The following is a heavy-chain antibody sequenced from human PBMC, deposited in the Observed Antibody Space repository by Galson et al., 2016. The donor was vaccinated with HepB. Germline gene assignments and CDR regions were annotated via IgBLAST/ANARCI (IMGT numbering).Heavy chain of an antibody. Sequence: CAISGDSVSSNSAVWNWIRQSPSRGLEWLGRTCYKSKWHNEYAPSVKSRITINPDTSKNLFSLQLHSVTPEDTAVYYCARGETAPATDWYFDLWGRGTLVTVSS. D-gene: IGHD2-15*01. V-gene: IGHV6-1*01. CDR2: TCYKSKWHN. J-gene: IGHJ2*01. CDR1: GDSVSSNSAV. CDR3: ARGETAPATDWYFDL.